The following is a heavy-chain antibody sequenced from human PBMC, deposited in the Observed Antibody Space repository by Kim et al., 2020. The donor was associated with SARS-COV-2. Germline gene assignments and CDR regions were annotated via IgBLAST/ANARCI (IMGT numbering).Heavy chain of an antibody. Sequence: SETLSLTCSVSGVSISRYYWNWLRQPPGKGLEWIGYIYYSGSTNYSPSLKSRVTISVDTSKNHFSLNLSSVTAADTAVYYCATYGGNSGFDYWGQGTLVTVSS. CDR1: GVSISRYY. CDR3: ATYGGNSGFDY. CDR2: IYYSGST. J-gene: IGHJ4*02. D-gene: IGHD4-17*01. V-gene: IGHV4-59*13.